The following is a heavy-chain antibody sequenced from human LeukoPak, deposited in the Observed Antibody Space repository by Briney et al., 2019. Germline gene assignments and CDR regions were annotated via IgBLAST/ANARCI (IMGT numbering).Heavy chain of an antibody. J-gene: IGHJ6*02. Sequence: GGSLRLSCAASGFTFSSYAMSWVRQAPGKGLEWVSAISGSGGSTYYADSVKGRFTISRDNSKNTLYLQMNSLRAEDTAVYYWEKVASCWYDYYYGMDVWGQGTTVTVSS. CDR3: EKVASCWYDYYYGMDV. CDR2: ISGSGGST. CDR1: GFTFSSYA. V-gene: IGHV3-23*01. D-gene: IGHD2-2*01.